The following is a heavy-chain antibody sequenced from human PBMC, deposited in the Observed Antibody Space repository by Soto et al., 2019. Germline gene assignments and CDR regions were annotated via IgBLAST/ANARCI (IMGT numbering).Heavy chain of an antibody. CDR1: GGSISGYY. V-gene: IGHV4-59*01. D-gene: IGHD6-19*01. Sequence: PSETLSLTCTVSGGSISGYYWSWIRQPPGKGLEWIGYIYYSGSTNYNPSLKSRVTISVDTSKNQFSLKLSSVTAADTAVYYCARGQWLVPNWFDPWGQGTLVTVSS. CDR3: ARGQWLVPNWFDP. J-gene: IGHJ5*02. CDR2: IYYSGST.